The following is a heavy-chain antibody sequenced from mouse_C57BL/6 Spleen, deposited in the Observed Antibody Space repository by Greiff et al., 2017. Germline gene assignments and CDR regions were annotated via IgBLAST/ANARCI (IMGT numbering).Heavy chain of an antibody. CDR1: GYAFSSSW. J-gene: IGHJ3*01. CDR2: IYPGDGDP. CDR3: ATYYYGSSYGFAY. Sequence: QVQLKQSGPELVKPGASVKISCKASGYAFSSSWMNWVKQRPGKGLEWIGRIYPGDGDPNYNGKFKGKATLTADKSSSTAYMQLSSLTSEDSAVYFCATYYYGSSYGFAYWGQGTLVTVSA. D-gene: IGHD1-1*01. V-gene: IGHV1-82*01.